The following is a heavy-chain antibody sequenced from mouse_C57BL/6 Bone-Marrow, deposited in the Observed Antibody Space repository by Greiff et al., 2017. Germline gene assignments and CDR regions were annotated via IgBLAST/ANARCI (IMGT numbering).Heavy chain of an antibody. V-gene: IGHV5-6*02. CDR3: ARPSGICWYFDV. CDR1: GFTFSSYG. Sequence: DVKLVESGGDLVKPGGSLKLSCAASGFTFSSYGMSWVRQTPDKRLEWVATISSGGSYTYYPDSVKGRFTISRDNAKNTLYLQMSSLKSEDTAMDNCARPSGICWYFDVWGTGTTVTVSS. J-gene: IGHJ1*03. D-gene: IGHD1-1*02. CDR2: ISSGGSYT.